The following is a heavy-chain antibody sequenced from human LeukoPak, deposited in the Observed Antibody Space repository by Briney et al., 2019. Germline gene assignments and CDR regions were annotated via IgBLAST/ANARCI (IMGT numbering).Heavy chain of an antibody. D-gene: IGHD2-2*01. V-gene: IGHV3-30*04. J-gene: IGHJ4*02. CDR1: GFTFSSYA. Sequence: GGSLRLSCAASGFTFSSYAMHWVRQAPGKGLEWVAVISYDGSNKYYANSVKGRFTISRDNSKNTLYLQMNNLRAEDTAVYYCARGSGWDPRLGYCSSTSCASKFDYWGQVTLVTVSS. CDR3: ARGSGWDPRLGYCSSTSCASKFDY. CDR2: ISYDGSNK.